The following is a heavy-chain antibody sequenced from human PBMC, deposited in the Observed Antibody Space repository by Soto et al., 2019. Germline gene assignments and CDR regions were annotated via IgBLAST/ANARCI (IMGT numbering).Heavy chain of an antibody. V-gene: IGHV3-23*01. J-gene: IGHJ4*02. CDR3: AKDLTTVTPRNLFEF. CDR2: ISGTGRTT. Sequence: QLLESGGGLAQPGGSLTVSCAASGFTFGTYVMSWVRQSPGKGLEWGSAISGTGRTTYYADSVKGRFSISRDNSRNTLYLHPSSLIPEDTAMYYCAKDLTTVTPRNLFEFWGPGTLVAVSS. CDR1: GFTFGTYV. D-gene: IGHD4-4*01.